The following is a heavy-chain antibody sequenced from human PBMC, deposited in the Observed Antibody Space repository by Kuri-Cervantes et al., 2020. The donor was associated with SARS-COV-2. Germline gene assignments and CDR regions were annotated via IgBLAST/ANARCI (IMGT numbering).Heavy chain of an antibody. J-gene: IGHJ4*02. CDR3: AKVGAGYCSGGSCDSVVVD. Sequence: GESLKISCAASGFTFSSYGIHWVRQAPGKGLEWVAFIRYDGSNKYYADSVKGRFTISRDNSKNTLYLQMNSLRAEDTAVYYCAKVGAGYCSGGSCDSVVVDWGQGTLVTVSS. CDR1: GFTFSSYG. V-gene: IGHV3-30*02. D-gene: IGHD2-15*01. CDR2: IRYDGSNK.